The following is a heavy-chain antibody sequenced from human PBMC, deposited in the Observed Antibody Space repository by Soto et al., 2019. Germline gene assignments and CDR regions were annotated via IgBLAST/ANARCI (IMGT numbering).Heavy chain of an antibody. CDR3: AKEFPPVTAPHGYWYFDL. CDR1: GFTFSSYG. V-gene: IGHV3-30*18. J-gene: IGHJ2*01. D-gene: IGHD4-4*01. Sequence: QVQLVESGGGVVQPGRSLRLSCAASGFTFSSYGMHWVRQAPGKGLEWVAVISYDGSNKYYADSVKGRFTISRDNSKKPLYLQMNRLRAEDTAVYYCAKEFPPVTAPHGYWYFDLWGRGTLVTVSS. CDR2: ISYDGSNK.